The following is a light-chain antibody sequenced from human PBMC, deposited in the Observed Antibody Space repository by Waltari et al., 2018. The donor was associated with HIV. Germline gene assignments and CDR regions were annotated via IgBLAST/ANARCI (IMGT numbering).Light chain of an antibody. Sequence: EIVLTQSPATLSVSPGERASLSCTSSHNIDNNLAWYQQKPGQAPRLVIYGPSTRATGIPARCSGSGSGREFTLTISSLQSEDFAVYYCYQHHGWPRTFGRGTKVEVK. CDR1: HNIDNN. V-gene: IGKV3-15*01. CDR3: YQHHGWPRT. J-gene: IGKJ1*01. CDR2: GPS.